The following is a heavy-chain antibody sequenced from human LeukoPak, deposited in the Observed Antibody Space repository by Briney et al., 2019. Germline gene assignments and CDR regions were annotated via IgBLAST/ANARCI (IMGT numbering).Heavy chain of an antibody. J-gene: IGHJ4*02. CDR3: ARDPSGNYDFDY. CDR2: MNPNNGNT. D-gene: IGHD1-26*01. CDR1: GYTFTSYD. Sequence: ASVKVSCKASGYTFTSYDINWVRQATGQGLEWMGWMNPNNGNTGYAQKFQGRVTMTRNTSINTAYMELSSLKSGDTAVYYCARDPSGNYDFDYWGRGTLVTVSS. V-gene: IGHV1-8*01.